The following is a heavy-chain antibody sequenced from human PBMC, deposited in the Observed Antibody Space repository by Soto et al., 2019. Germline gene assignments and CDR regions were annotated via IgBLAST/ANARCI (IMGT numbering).Heavy chain of an antibody. CDR2: LYYSGST. Sequence: QLQLQESGPGLVKPSETLYLTCTVSGGSISSSSYYWGWIRQPPGKGLEWIGSLYYSGSTYDNPSLKSRVTISVDTSKNQFSLKLSSVTAADTAVYYCASSLSEYSSGTGDAFDIWGQGTMVTVSS. CDR3: ASSLSEYSSGTGDAFDI. D-gene: IGHD6-19*01. CDR1: GGSISSSSYY. J-gene: IGHJ3*02. V-gene: IGHV4-39*01.